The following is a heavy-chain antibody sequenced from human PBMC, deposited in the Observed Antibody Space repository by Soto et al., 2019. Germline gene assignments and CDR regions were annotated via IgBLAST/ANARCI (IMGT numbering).Heavy chain of an antibody. CDR1: GCSISSSSYF. CDR2: IYYSGST. Sequence: SETLSLTCSVPGCSISSSSYFWGWIRQPPGKGLEWIGSIYYSGSTYYNPSLKSRVTVSVDTSKNQFSLKLSSVTAADTAVYYCARHPSDFWFDPWGQGTLVTVSS. D-gene: IGHD2-21*02. J-gene: IGHJ5*02. V-gene: IGHV4-39*01. CDR3: ARHPSDFWFDP.